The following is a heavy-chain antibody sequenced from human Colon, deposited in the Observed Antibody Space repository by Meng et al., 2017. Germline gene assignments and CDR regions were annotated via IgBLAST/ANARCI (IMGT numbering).Heavy chain of an antibody. CDR3: VTAARGDSAGEVY. CDR1: GFTFSSYW. V-gene: IGHV3-7*01. D-gene: IGHD3-16*01. J-gene: IGHJ4*02. Sequence: GESLKISCAASGFTFSSYWMSWVRQAPGKGLEWVANIKLDGSEKYYVDSVKGRFTISRDNGKNSLSLQMTSLRAEDTAIYYCVTAARGDSAGEVYWGQGTLVTVSS. CDR2: IKLDGSEK.